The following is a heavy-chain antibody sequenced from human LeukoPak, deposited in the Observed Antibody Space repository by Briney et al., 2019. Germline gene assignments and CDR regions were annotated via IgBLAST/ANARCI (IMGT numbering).Heavy chain of an antibody. J-gene: IGHJ3*02. CDR3: ARDPYSNFFGAFDI. CDR1: KFTFSSDW. Sequence: GGALRLSCVASKFTFSSDWMSWVRQAPGKGREWVANIKRDGSEEYYVDSVKGRFTISRDNAKNSLYLQMNSLSSEDTAVYYCARDPYSNFFGAFDIWGQGTMVTVSS. CDR2: IKRDGSEE. V-gene: IGHV3-7*04. D-gene: IGHD6-13*01.